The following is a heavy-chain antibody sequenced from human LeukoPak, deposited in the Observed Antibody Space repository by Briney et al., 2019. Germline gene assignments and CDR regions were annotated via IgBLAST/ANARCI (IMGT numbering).Heavy chain of an antibody. Sequence: PWETLSLTCAVSGGSIRSGGYYWSWIPQHPGKGLEWIGYIYYSGSTDYTPSLKSRVTISVDTSKNQSSLKLSSVTAADTAVYYCAWHQYNWNYHDWGQGTLVTVSS. CDR1: GGSIRSGGYY. J-gene: IGHJ4*02. CDR2: IYYSGST. D-gene: IGHD1-7*01. CDR3: AWHQYNWNYHD. V-gene: IGHV4-31*11.